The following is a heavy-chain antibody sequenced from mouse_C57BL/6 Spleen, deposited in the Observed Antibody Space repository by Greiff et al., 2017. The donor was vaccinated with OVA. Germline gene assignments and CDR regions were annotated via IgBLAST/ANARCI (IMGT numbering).Heavy chain of an antibody. CDR2: ISYDGSN. CDR1: GYSITSGYY. Sequence: EVKLQQSGPGLVKPSQSLSLTCSVTGYSITSGYYWNWIRQFPGNKLEWMGYISYDGSNNYNPSLKTRISITRDTSKNQFFLKLNSVTTEDTATYDCAREDYDYDGFAYWGQGTLVTVSA. J-gene: IGHJ3*01. CDR3: AREDYDYDGFAY. V-gene: IGHV3-6*01. D-gene: IGHD2-4*01.